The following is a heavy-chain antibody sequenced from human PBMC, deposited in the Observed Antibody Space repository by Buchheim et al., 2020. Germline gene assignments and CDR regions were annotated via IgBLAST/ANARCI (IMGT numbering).Heavy chain of an antibody. Sequence: QVQLVESGGGVVQPGRSLRLSCAASGFTFSSYAMHWVRQAPGKGLEWVAVISYDGSNKYYADSVKGRFTISRDNSKNTLYLQMNSLRAEDTAVYYCAKDVGSGSYLGGYWGQGTL. CDR1: GFTFSSYA. CDR2: ISYDGSNK. CDR3: AKDVGSGSYLGGY. J-gene: IGHJ4*02. D-gene: IGHD1-26*01. V-gene: IGHV3-30-3*01.